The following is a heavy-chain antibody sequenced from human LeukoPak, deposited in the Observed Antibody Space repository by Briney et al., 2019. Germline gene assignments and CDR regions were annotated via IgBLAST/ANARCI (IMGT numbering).Heavy chain of an antibody. CDR3: ARGGSGSYYGDFDY. V-gene: IGHV4-4*07. D-gene: IGHD1-26*01. CDR2: IYTSGST. J-gene: IGHJ4*02. CDR1: GGSISSYY. Sequence: LETLSLTCTVSGGSISSYYWSWIRQPAGKGLEWIGRIYTSGSTNYNPSLKSRVTMSVDTSKNQFSLKLSSVTAADTAVYYCARGGSGSYYGDFDYWGQGTLVTVSS.